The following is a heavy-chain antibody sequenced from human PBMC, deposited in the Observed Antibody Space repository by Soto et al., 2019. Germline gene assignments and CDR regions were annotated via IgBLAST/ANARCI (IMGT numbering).Heavy chain of an antibody. Sequence: NPSETLSLTCTVSGGSISSGGYYWSWIRQHPGKGLEWIGYTYYSGSTYYNPSLKSRVTISVDTSKNQFSLKLSSVTAADTAVYYCARDRDYYGSGSYDYWGQGTLVTVSS. CDR1: GGSISSGGYY. V-gene: IGHV4-31*03. CDR2: TYYSGST. J-gene: IGHJ4*02. D-gene: IGHD3-10*01. CDR3: ARDRDYYGSGSYDY.